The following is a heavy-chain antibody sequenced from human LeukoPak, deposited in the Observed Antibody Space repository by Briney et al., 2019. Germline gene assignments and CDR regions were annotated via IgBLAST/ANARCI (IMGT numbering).Heavy chain of an antibody. Sequence: SETLSLTCIISGGSITTYSWSWIRQSPGKGLEWIGNINYSGNTNYNPSLKSRVTMSVDTSKNQFSLRLSSVTAADTAVYHCARAGSGSYSYYYGMDVWGQGTTVTVSS. CDR1: GGSITTYS. D-gene: IGHD3-10*01. J-gene: IGHJ6*02. V-gene: IGHV4-59*08. CDR2: INYSGNT. CDR3: ARAGSGSYSYYYGMDV.